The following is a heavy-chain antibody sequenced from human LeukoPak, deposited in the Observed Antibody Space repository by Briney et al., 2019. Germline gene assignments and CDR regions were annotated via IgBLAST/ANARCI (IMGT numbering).Heavy chain of an antibody. D-gene: IGHD3-3*01. CDR3: ARDPITIFGVVTQFYFDY. V-gene: IGHV3-30-3*01. CDR1: GFTFSSYA. CDR2: ISYDGSNK. Sequence: PGRSLRLSCAASGFTFSSYAMHWVRQAPGKGLEWVAVISYDGSNKYYADSVKGRFTISRDNSKNTLYLQMNSLRAEDTAVYYCARDPITIFGVVTQFYFDYWGQGTLVTVSS. J-gene: IGHJ4*02.